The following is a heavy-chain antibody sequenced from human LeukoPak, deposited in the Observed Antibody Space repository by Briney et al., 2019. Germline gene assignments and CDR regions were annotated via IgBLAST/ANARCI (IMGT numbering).Heavy chain of an antibody. CDR2: INQDGSAS. Sequence: GGSLRLSCAASGLTFSDYSMSWIRQAPGKGLEWVANINQDGSASYYVDSVKGRLTTSRDNAKNSMYLQMNSLRPEDTAVYYCARWDIRGTAHQLDYWGQGTLVTVSS. CDR1: GLTFSDYS. J-gene: IGHJ4*02. CDR3: ARWDIRGTAHQLDY. D-gene: IGHD5-12*01. V-gene: IGHV3-7*01.